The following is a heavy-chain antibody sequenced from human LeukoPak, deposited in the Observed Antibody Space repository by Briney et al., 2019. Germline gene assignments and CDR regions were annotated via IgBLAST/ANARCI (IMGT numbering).Heavy chain of an antibody. D-gene: IGHD1-26*01. CDR1: GFTFSSYA. CDR3: AKVSAWAMVGATYFDY. V-gene: IGHV3-23*01. CDR2: ISGNSGST. J-gene: IGHJ4*02. Sequence: AGSLTLTCAASGFTFSSYAISWVRQAPGKGLEWVSSISGNSGSTYYADSVKGRFTISRDNSKNTVYLQMNSLRAEDTAVYYCAKVSAWAMVGATYFDYWGAGDLVSVSS.